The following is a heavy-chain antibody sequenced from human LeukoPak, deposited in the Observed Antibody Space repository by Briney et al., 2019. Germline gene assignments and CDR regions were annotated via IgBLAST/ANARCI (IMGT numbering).Heavy chain of an antibody. CDR3: AKAHLLRHFDWLLSPEYFQD. D-gene: IGHD3-9*01. CDR1: GFTFSSYG. CDR2: ISASGGST. J-gene: IGHJ1*01. V-gene: IGHV3-23*01. Sequence: GGTLRLSCAASGFTFSSYGMSWVRQAPGKGLEWVSAISASGGSTYYADSVKGRFTISRDNSKNTLYLQMNSLRAEDTAVYYCAKAHLLRHFDWLLSPEYFQDWGQGTLVTVSS.